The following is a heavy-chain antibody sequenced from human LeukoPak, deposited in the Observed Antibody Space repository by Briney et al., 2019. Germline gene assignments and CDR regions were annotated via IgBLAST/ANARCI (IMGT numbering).Heavy chain of an antibody. J-gene: IGHJ5*01. D-gene: IGHD4-11*01. CDR3: AKDAQRGFNYSNSLES. CDR2: IWSDGTNQ. Sequence: GGSLRLSCAAAGFTFSHYGMHWVRQAPGKGLEWVAVIWSDGTNQYYADSVKGRFTISRDASGNTVYLQMNSLRPEDTGVYYCAKDAQRGFNYSNSLESWGQGTPVTVST. V-gene: IGHV3-33*06. CDR1: GFTFSHYG.